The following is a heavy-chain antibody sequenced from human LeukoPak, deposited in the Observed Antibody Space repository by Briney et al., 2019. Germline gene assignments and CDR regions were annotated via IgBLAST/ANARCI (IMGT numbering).Heavy chain of an antibody. CDR3: ASERYDYFDY. J-gene: IGHJ4*02. CDR1: GGSVSNYY. Sequence: SETLSLTCTVSGGSVSNYYWSWIRQPAGQGLEWIGRIYTSGSTNYNSSLQSRVTMSVDTSKNQFSLKLSSVTAADTAVYYCASERYDYFDYWGQGTLVTVSS. V-gene: IGHV4-4*07. D-gene: IGHD3-16*01. CDR2: IYTSGST.